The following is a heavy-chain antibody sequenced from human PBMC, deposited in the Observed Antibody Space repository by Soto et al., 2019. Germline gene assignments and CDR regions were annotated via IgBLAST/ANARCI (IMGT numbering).Heavy chain of an antibody. Sequence: QVQLVESGGGLVKPGGSLRPSCAASGFTFSDYYMSWIRQAPGKGLEWVSYISTSGSTINYADAVKGRFTTSRDNAKNSRYLQMNSLRAEDTAVYYCASVSPPPDYWGQGTLVTVSS. CDR1: GFTFSDYY. CDR3: ASVSPPPDY. J-gene: IGHJ4*02. V-gene: IGHV3-11*01. CDR2: ISTSGSTI.